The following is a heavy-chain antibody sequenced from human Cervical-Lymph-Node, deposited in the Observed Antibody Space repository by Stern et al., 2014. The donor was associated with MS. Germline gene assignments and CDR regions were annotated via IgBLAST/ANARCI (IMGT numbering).Heavy chain of an antibody. D-gene: IGHD1-26*01. CDR3: ATTRWDLFTWNWFDP. CDR1: GGSISSSGYY. V-gene: IGHV4-61*02. J-gene: IGHJ5*02. CDR2: IHDSGGT. Sequence: VQLVESGPGLVKPSQTLSLTCTVSGGSISSSGYYWSWIRQPADKGLEWIGRIHDSGGTYYNPSLKSPVTISMDTTKNTFSLKLPSVTAADTAVYYCATTRWDLFTWNWFDPWGQGTLVTVSS.